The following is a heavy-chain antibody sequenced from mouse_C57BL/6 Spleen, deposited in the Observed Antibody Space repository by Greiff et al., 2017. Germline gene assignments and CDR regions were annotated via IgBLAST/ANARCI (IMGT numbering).Heavy chain of an antibody. J-gene: IGHJ2*01. Sequence: QVQLQQSGPELVKPGASVKISCKASGYAFSSSWMNWVKQRPGKGLEWIGRIYPGDGDTNYNGKFKGKATLTADKSSSTAYMQLSSLTSEDSAVYVCARGSSYHFDYWGQGTTLTVSS. CDR1: GYAFSSSW. V-gene: IGHV1-82*01. D-gene: IGHD1-1*01. CDR2: IYPGDGDT. CDR3: ARGSSYHFDY.